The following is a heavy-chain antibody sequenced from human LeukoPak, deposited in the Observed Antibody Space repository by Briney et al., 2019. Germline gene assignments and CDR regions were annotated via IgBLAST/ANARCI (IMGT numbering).Heavy chain of an antibody. Sequence: GGSLRLSCAASGFSFSNYDMSWVRQAPGKGLEWVSAIRGSGDNTYYVDSVKGRFTISRDNTKNTLYLQLNSLRAEDTAVYYCARRSGSYSFGYDAFDIWGQGTMVTVSS. J-gene: IGHJ3*02. CDR3: ARRSGSYSFGYDAFDI. V-gene: IGHV3-23*01. CDR2: IRGSGDNT. CDR1: GFSFSNYD. D-gene: IGHD1-26*01.